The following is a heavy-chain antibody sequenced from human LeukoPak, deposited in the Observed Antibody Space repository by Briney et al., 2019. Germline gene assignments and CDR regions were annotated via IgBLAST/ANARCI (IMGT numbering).Heavy chain of an antibody. D-gene: IGHD6-6*01. Sequence: GASVKVSCKASVYTFTNYAMYWVRQAPRQRLEWMGWINAGNGTTKYSQKFQGRVTISRDTSASTAYMELSSLRSEDTAVYYCARVLARPPALIGAFDIWGQGTMVTVSS. V-gene: IGHV1-3*01. CDR1: VYTFTNYA. CDR2: INAGNGTT. CDR3: ARVLARPPALIGAFDI. J-gene: IGHJ3*02.